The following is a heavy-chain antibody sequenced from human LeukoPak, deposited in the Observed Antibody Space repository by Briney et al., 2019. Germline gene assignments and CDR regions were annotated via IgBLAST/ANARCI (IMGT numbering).Heavy chain of an antibody. CDR1: GFTFSSYA. CDR3: ANESLTMVRGVDFSDYLDY. D-gene: IGHD3-10*01. CDR2: IRGSGGST. Sequence: PGGSLRLSCAASGFTFSSYAMGWVRQAPGKGLEWVSSIRGSGGSTYYADSVKGRFTISSHNYKNTLYLQQHRLRDEHTAVYYCANESLTMVRGVDFSDYLDYWGQGTLVTVST. J-gene: IGHJ4*02. V-gene: IGHV3-23*01.